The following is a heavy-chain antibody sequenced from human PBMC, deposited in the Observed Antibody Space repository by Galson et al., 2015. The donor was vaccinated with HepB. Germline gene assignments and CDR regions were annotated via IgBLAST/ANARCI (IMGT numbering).Heavy chain of an antibody. V-gene: IGHV1-69*01. CDR2: IIPIFGTA. J-gene: IGHJ5*02. Sequence: SCKASGGTFSSYAISWVRQAPGQGLEWMGGIIPIFGTANYAQKFQGRVTITADESTSTAYMELSSLRSEDTAVYYCATDSDFWSGPYRSWFDPWGQGTLVTVSS. CDR1: GGTFSSYA. D-gene: IGHD3-3*01. CDR3: ATDSDFWSGPYRSWFDP.